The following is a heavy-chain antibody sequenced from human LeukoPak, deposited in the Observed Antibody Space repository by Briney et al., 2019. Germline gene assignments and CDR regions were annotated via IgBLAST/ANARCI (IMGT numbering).Heavy chain of an antibody. J-gene: IGHJ4*02. V-gene: IGHV3-21*01. CDR3: ARVSGTYYKGHFDY. CDR2: ISGSGTEI. Sequence: NPGGSLRLSCAASGFTFSSYIMNWVRQAPGKGLEWVSYISGSGTEIYYADSVKGRFTISRDNAKNALYLQMNSLSAEDTAVYYCARVSGTYYKGHFDYWGQGTLVTVSS. D-gene: IGHD3-10*01. CDR1: GFTFSSYI.